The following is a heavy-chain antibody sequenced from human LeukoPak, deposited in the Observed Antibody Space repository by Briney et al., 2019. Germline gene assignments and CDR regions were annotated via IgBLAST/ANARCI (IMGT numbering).Heavy chain of an antibody. D-gene: IGHD1-26*01. J-gene: IGHJ4*02. CDR1: GGSISSYY. CDR2: IYYSGST. V-gene: IGHV4-59*01. Sequence: PSETLSLTCTVSGGSISSYYWSWIRQPPGKGLEWIGYIYYSGSTNYNPSLKSRVTISVDTSKNQFSLKLSSVTAADTAVYYCARDSGTYSVYYFDYWGQGTLVTVSS. CDR3: ARDSGTYSVYYFDY.